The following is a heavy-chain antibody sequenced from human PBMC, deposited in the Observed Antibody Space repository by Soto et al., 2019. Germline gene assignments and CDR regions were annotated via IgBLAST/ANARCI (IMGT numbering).Heavy chain of an antibody. CDR2: IYDSGST. CDR3: ARHGGRYCSGSTCYIYWHVDL. V-gene: IGHV4-59*08. J-gene: IGHJ2*01. Sequence: QVQLQESGTGLVKPSETLSLTCTVSGGSISTYYWSWIRQPPGKGLEWIGYIYDSGSTDHNPSLKSRVTISLDKSKIQFSLNLSSVTAADTAVYYCARHGGRYCSGSTCYIYWHVDLWDRATLVTFSS. CDR1: GGSISTYY. D-gene: IGHD2-15*01.